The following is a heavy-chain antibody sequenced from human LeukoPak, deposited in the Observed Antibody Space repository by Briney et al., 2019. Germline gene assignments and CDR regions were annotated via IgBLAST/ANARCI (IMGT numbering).Heavy chain of an antibody. CDR3: AKMATHYYFDH. CDR1: GYNFGDYA. Sequence: GGSLRLSCTGSGYNFGDYAMTWVRQAPGKGLEWVAFIRYDGSNKYYADSVKGRFTISRDNSKNTLYLQMNSLRAEDTAVYYCAKMATHYYFDHWGQGTLVTVAS. V-gene: IGHV3-30*02. CDR2: IRYDGSNK. J-gene: IGHJ4*02. D-gene: IGHD5-24*01.